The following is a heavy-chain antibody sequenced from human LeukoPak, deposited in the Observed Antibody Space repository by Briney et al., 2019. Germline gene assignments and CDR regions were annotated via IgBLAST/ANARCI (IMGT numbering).Heavy chain of an antibody. CDR2: ISWNSGSI. D-gene: IGHD6-19*01. J-gene: IGHJ4*02. CDR3: AKDIIAVAGTLGYYFDY. V-gene: IGHV3-9*01. Sequence: ISWNSGSIGYADSVKGRFTISRDNAKNSLYLQMNSLRAEDTALYYCAKDIIAVAGTLGYYFDYWGQGTLVTVSS.